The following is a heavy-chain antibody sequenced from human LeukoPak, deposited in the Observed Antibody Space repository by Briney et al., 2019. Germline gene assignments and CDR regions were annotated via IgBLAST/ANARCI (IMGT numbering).Heavy chain of an antibody. CDR2: ISYNGNGI. CDR3: ARGRCGCGSGWHLYWYFDL. J-gene: IGHJ2*01. V-gene: IGHV3-64*02. CDR1: GFTFSDYA. Sequence: PGGSLRLSCAASGFTFSDYAMHWVRQAPGRELQYVAAISYNGNGIHYAASVKGRFTISRDNSQNTLYLQMDSLRPDDMGVYFCARGRCGCGSGWHLYWYFDLWGRGTPVTVAS. D-gene: IGHD6-19*01.